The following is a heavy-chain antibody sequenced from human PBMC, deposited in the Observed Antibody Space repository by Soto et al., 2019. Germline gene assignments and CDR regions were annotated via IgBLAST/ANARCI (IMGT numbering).Heavy chain of an antibody. CDR2: ISGSGGST. V-gene: IGHV3-23*01. D-gene: IGHD4-17*01. Sequence: GGSLRLSCAASGFTFSSYAMSWVRRAPGKGLEWVSAISGSGGSTYYADSVKGRFTISRDNSKNTLYLQMNSLRAEDTAVYYCATHDYGDYYFDYWGQGTLVTVSS. CDR1: GFTFSSYA. CDR3: ATHDYGDYYFDY. J-gene: IGHJ4*02.